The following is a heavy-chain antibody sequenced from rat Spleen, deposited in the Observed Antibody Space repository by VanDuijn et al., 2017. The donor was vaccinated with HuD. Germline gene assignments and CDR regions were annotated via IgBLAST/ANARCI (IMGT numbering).Heavy chain of an antibody. CDR3: ARVTTMGHVMDA. V-gene: IGHV5-31*01. J-gene: IGHJ4*01. CDR2: ITNTGGST. D-gene: IGHD1-7*01. Sequence: EVQLVESGGGLVQPGRSLKLSCAASGFTFSNYGMAWIRQAPGRGLEWVVSITNTGGSTYYPDSVKGRFTISRDNAKSTLYLQMNSLRSEDTATYYCARVTTMGHVMDAWGQGASVTVSS. CDR1: GFTFSNYG.